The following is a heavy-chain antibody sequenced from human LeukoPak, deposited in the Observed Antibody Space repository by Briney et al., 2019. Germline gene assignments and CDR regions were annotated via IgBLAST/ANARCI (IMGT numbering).Heavy chain of an antibody. CDR3: ARGSLWFGESKSFDY. D-gene: IGHD3-10*01. CDR1: GGSISSSSYY. Sequence: SEALSLTCTVSGGSISSSSYYWGWIRQPPGKGLEWIGSIYYSGSTYYNPSLKSRVTTSVDTSKNQFSLKLSSVTAADTAVYYCARGSLWFGESKSFDYWGQGTLVTVSS. CDR2: IYYSGST. V-gene: IGHV4-39*07. J-gene: IGHJ4*02.